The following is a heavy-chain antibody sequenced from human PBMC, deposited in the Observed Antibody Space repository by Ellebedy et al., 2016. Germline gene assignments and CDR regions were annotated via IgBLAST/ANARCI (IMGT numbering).Heavy chain of an antibody. CDR2: ISYSSSSI. V-gene: IGHV3-48*02. J-gene: IGHJ3*02. D-gene: IGHD4-17*01. CDR1: GFTFSRYT. Sequence: GGSLRLXCAASGFTFSRYTMNWVRQAPGKGLEWISSISYSSSSIYYADSVKGRFTISRDNAKKSLYLQMNSLRDEDTAVYYCVNFGDYPRAFDIWGHGTLVTVSS. CDR3: VNFGDYPRAFDI.